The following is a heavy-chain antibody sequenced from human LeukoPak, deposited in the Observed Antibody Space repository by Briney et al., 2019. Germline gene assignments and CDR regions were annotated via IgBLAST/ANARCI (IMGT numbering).Heavy chain of an antibody. D-gene: IGHD5-18*01. V-gene: IGHV3-48*02. Sequence: PGGSLRLSCAASGFTFSGYAMNWVRQAPGKGLEWISYSSGSNTIYYADSVKGRFTISRDNAKNSLFLQMNSLRDEDTAVYYCVRTGGYSYGPFEYWGQGTLVTVSS. CDR1: GFTFSGYA. CDR3: VRTGGYSYGPFEY. J-gene: IGHJ4*02. CDR2: SSGSNTI.